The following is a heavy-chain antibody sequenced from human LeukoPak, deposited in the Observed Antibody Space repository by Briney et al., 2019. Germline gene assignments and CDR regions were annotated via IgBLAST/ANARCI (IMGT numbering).Heavy chain of an antibody. D-gene: IGHD1-26*01. CDR1: GGSISSSNW. V-gene: IGHV4-4*02. Sequence: PSGTLSLTCAVSGGSISSSNWWSWVRQPPGKGLEWIGEIYHSGSTNYNPSLKSRVTISVDKSKNQFSLKLSSVTAADTAVYYCASIDSGSYGTPVAHPYFDYWGQGTLVTVSS. CDR3: ASIDSGSYGTPVAHPYFDY. J-gene: IGHJ4*02. CDR2: IYHSGST.